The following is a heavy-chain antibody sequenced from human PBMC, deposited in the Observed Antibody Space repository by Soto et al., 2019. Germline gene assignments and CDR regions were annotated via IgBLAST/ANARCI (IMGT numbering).Heavy chain of an antibody. CDR3: ARRLDY. V-gene: IGHV3-48*02. J-gene: IGHJ4*02. Sequence: LRLSCAASGFTLSSDSMNWVRQAPGKGLEWVSYITSTGSTTYYADSVKGRFTIFRDNAQNSLYLQMNSLRDEDTAVYYCARRLDYWGQGTLVPVSS. CDR2: ITSTGSTT. CDR1: GFTLSSDS.